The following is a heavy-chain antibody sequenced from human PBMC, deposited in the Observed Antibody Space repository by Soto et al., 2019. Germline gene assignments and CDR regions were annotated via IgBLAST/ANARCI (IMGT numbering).Heavy chain of an antibody. CDR3: ARDTVNYCDSSGYRAFDI. CDR2: IYYSGST. Sequence: SETLSLTCTVSGGSISSGGYYWSWIRQHPGKGLEWIGYIYYSGSTYYNPSLKSRVTISVDTSKNQFSLKLSSVTAADTAVYYCARDTVNYCDSSGYRAFDIWGQGTMVTVSS. J-gene: IGHJ3*02. V-gene: IGHV4-31*03. CDR1: GGSISSGGYY. D-gene: IGHD3-22*01.